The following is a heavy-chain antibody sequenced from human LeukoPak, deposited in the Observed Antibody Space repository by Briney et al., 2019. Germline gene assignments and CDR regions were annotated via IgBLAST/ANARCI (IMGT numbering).Heavy chain of an antibody. V-gene: IGHV3-23*01. D-gene: IGHD4-11*01. J-gene: IGHJ6*02. Sequence: PGGSLRLSCAASGFTFSIYAMSWVRQAPGKGLEWVSAISGSGGSTYYADSVKGRFTISRDNSKNTLYLQMNSLRAEDTAVYYCAKSNYASVFYYYGMDVWGQGTTVTVSS. CDR3: AKSNYASVFYYYGMDV. CDR2: ISGSGGST. CDR1: GFTFSIYA.